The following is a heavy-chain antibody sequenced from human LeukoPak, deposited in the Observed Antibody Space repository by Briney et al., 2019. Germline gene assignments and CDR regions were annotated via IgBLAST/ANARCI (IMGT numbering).Heavy chain of an antibody. CDR2: IYYSGST. D-gene: IGHD6-13*01. Sequence: SQTLSLTCAVSGGSISSGGYSWSWIRQPPGKGLEWIGSIYYSGSTYYNPSLKSRVTISVDTSKNQFSLKLSSVTAADTAVYYCARVGSSWPGYYYYYMDVWGKGTTVTVSS. J-gene: IGHJ6*03. V-gene: IGHV4-39*07. CDR3: ARVGSSWPGYYYYYMDV. CDR1: GGSISSGGYS.